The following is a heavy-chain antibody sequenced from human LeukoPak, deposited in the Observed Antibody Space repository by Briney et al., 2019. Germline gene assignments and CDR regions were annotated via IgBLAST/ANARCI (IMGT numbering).Heavy chain of an antibody. D-gene: IGHD3-3*01. Sequence: ASVKVSCKASGYTFTSYDINWVRQATGQGLEWMGWMNPNSGNTGYAQKFQGRVTMTRDTSTSTVYMELSSLRSEDTAVYYCARVRITIFGVEKYYFDYWGQGTLVTVSS. V-gene: IGHV1-8*01. CDR1: GYTFTSYD. J-gene: IGHJ4*02. CDR2: MNPNSGNT. CDR3: ARVRITIFGVEKYYFDY.